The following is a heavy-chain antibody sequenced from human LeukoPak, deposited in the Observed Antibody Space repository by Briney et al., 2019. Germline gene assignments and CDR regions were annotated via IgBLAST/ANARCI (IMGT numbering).Heavy chain of an antibody. CDR2: IKQDGSEK. CDR1: GFSFTNYW. Sequence: GGSLGLSCATSGFSFTNYWMNWARQAPGKGLEWVAHIKQDGSEKYYVDSMKGRITISRDNAKNSVYLQMNSLRVEDTAVYYCTRSPEGRPIDYWGQGTLVTVSS. J-gene: IGHJ4*02. CDR3: TRSPEGRPIDY. D-gene: IGHD3-10*01. V-gene: IGHV3-7*01.